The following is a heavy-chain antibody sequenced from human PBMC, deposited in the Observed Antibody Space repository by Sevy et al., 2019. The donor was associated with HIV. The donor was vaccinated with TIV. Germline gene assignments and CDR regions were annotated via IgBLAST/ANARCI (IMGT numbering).Heavy chain of an antibody. V-gene: IGHV3-30-3*01. J-gene: IGHJ4*02. Sequence: GGSLRLSCRASGFTLSHRALHWVRQTPGMGLEWIASISYNGDDKVYADSVEGRFTIQRDNSENTLYLQMTSLRTEDTGVYFCARDLGTPPTAILYHFDHWGLGTLVTVSS. D-gene: IGHD2-8*01. CDR3: ARDLGTPPTAILYHFDH. CDR1: GFTLSHRA. CDR2: ISYNGDDK.